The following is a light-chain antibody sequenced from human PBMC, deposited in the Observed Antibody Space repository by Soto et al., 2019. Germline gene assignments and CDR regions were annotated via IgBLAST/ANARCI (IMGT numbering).Light chain of an antibody. Sequence: DIRMTQSPSSLSASVGDRVTIACRASQSIDTHLNWYQQHPGKAPNALIYEASNLQSGVPSRFSGSGSGTDFTLTIGGLQTDDSATYYGQHTYSPPATFGQGTKVEIK. CDR3: QHTYSPPAT. CDR1: QSIDTH. CDR2: EAS. V-gene: IGKV1-39*01. J-gene: IGKJ1*01.